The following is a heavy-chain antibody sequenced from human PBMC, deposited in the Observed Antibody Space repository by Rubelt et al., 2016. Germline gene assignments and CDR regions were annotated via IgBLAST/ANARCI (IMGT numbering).Heavy chain of an antibody. CDR3: TRGGVRGNWFDP. J-gene: IGHJ5*02. Sequence: QVQLQESGPGLVKPSETLSLSCTVSGGSISSDYWSWIRQPPGKGLEWIGYIYYSGSTNYSPSLKSRVTMSVDTSKNQFSLKLRSGTAADTAVYYCTRGGVRGNWFDPWGQGTLVTVSS. CDR1: GGSISSDY. CDR2: IYYSGST. V-gene: IGHV4-59*01. D-gene: IGHD3-10*01.